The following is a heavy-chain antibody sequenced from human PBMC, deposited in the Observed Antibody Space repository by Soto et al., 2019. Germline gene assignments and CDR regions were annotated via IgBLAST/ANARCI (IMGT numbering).Heavy chain of an antibody. CDR3: ASRGSKWELG. D-gene: IGHD1-26*01. J-gene: IGHJ4*02. CDR2: MNPNSGNP. V-gene: IGHV1-8*01. Sequence: QVQLVQAGAEVKKPGASVKVSCKASGYTFTSYDINWVRQATGQGLEWMGWMNPNSGNPGYGQKFQGRVTLTMNTSISNAYMELSSRKSEDNAGYFCASRGSKWELGCGQGTLVTVSS. CDR1: GYTFTSYD.